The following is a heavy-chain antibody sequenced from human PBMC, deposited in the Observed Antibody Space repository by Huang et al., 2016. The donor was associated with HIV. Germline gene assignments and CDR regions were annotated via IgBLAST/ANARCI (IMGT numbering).Heavy chain of an antibody. CDR3: ATGPRGSGSFN. V-gene: IGHV1-69*01. CDR1: GGTFSSYV. Sequence: QVQLVQSGAEVKKPGSSVKVSCKASGGTFSSYVISWVRQAPGQGLEWRGGITHIFDKTNYAQKFQGRVTIIADESTRTAYMEMSSLRPEDTATYYCATGPRGSGSFNWGQGTLVIVSS. D-gene: IGHD1-26*01. J-gene: IGHJ4*02. CDR2: ITHIFDKT.